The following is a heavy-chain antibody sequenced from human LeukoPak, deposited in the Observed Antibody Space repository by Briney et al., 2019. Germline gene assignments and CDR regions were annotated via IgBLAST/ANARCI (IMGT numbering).Heavy chain of an antibody. Sequence: GASVKVSCKASGYTFTSYAMNWVRQAPGQGLEWMGWINPNSGGTNYAQKFQGRVTMTRDTSISTAYMELSRLRSDDTAVYYCARDQEELDQLLFFRFDPWGQGTLVTVSS. CDR1: GYTFTSYA. CDR3: ARDQEELDQLLFFRFDP. V-gene: IGHV1-2*02. CDR2: INPNSGGT. D-gene: IGHD2-2*01. J-gene: IGHJ5*02.